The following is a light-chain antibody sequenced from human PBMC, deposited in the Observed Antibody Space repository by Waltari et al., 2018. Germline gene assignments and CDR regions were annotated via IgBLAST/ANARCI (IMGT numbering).Light chain of an antibody. V-gene: IGLV3-1*01. CDR2: QDI. Sequence: WYQQKPGQAPVLFIFQDITRPSGIPERFSGSNSGNTATLTISGTQAMDEADYYCQTWDNSAVVFGGGTKLTVL. J-gene: IGLJ2*01. CDR3: QTWDNSAVV.